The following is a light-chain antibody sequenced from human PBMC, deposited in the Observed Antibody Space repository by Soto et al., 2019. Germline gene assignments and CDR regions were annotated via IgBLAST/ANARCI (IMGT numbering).Light chain of an antibody. J-gene: IGKJ5*01. Sequence: ATRMTQSPSSLSPSTGDRVTITCRASQGISSCLAWYQQKSGKAPKLLIYAASTLQSGVPSRFSGSGSGTDFTLTISSLQSEDFATYYCQQYNNFPYTFGQGTRMEIK. CDR2: AAS. V-gene: IGKV1-8*01. CDR1: QGISSC. CDR3: QQYNNFPYT.